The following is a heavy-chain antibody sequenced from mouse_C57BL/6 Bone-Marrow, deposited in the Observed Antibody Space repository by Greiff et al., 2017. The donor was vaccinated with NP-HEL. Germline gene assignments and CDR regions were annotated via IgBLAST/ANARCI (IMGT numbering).Heavy chain of an antibody. D-gene: IGHD1-1*01. J-gene: IGHJ4*01. V-gene: IGHV1-82*01. CDR3: ANITTVPSPYAVDY. Sequence: VQLQQSGPELVKPGASVKISCKASGYAFSSSWMNWVKQRPGKGLEWIGRIYPGDGDTNYNGKFKGKATLTADKSSSTAYMQLSSLTSEDSAVYFCANITTVPSPYAVDYWGQGTSVTVSS. CDR1: GYAFSSSW. CDR2: IYPGDGDT.